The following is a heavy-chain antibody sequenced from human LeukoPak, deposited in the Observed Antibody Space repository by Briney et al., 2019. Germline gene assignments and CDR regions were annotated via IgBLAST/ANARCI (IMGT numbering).Heavy chain of an antibody. Sequence: GGSLRLSCAASGFTFSSYWMSWVRQAPGKGLEWVANIKQDGSEKYYVDSVKGRFTISRDNAKNSLYLQMNSLRAEDTAVYYCARGTYSSSWFPPNRYYYYYYMDVWGKGTTVTVSS. CDR2: IKQDGSEK. D-gene: IGHD6-13*01. CDR3: ARGTYSSSWFPPNRYYYYYYMDV. CDR1: GFTFSSYW. J-gene: IGHJ6*03. V-gene: IGHV3-7*01.